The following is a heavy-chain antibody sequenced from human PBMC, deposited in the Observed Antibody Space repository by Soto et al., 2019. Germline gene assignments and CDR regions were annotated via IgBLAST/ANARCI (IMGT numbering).Heavy chain of an antibody. D-gene: IGHD2-15*01. Sequence: QVQLVQSGAEVKKPGSSVKVSCKASGDTFSTYGISWVRQAPGQGLEWMGGIIPKFGMTNYAQKFQGRVTITADRSTSTAYMALSSLRSEYTAVYYCARGLPGVSGYYGGHYGLDVWGQGTTVTVSS. J-gene: IGHJ6*02. CDR1: GDTFSTYG. CDR2: IIPKFGMT. V-gene: IGHV1-69*17. CDR3: ARGLPGVSGYYGGHYGLDV.